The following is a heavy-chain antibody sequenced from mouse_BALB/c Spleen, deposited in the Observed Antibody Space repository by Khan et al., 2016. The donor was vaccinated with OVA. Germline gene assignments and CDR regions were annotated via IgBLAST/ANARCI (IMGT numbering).Heavy chain of an antibody. CDR3: ARGGYGSLAY. CDR1: GYTFTSYW. D-gene: IGHD2-10*02. V-gene: IGHV1S81*02. J-gene: IGHJ3*01. CDR2: INPSDGRS. Sequence: VQLQQSGAELVKPGASVKLSCKASGYTFTSYWMHWVIQRPGQGLDWIGYINPSDGRSNYSEQFKNKATLTVDKSSFTASMQLSSLTSDDSAFYYCARGGYGSLAYWGQGTLVTVSA.